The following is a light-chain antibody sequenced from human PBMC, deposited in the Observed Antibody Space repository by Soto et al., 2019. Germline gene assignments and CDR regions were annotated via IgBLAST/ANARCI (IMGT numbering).Light chain of an antibody. V-gene: IGKV3-15*01. CDR3: QQYNNWPPT. CDR1: ESVGRH. Sequence: TQSPATQSLPHVPGATVSCRSSESVGRHLAWYHQKPGQAPKLLIFVASSMATGVPARFSGSGSGTEFTLTVSSLQSEDIAVYYCQQYNNWPPTFGQGTRLEI. J-gene: IGKJ5*01. CDR2: VAS.